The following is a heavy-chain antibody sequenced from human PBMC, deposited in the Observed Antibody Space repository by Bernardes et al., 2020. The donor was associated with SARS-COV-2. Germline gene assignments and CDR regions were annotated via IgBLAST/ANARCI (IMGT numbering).Heavy chain of an antibody. V-gene: IGHV3-64*01. CDR1: GFFFVGYS. CDR2: ISGFGTAT. D-gene: IGHD1-7*01. CDR3: VREGTPGTYDY. Sequence: GGSLRLSCAASGFFFVGYSMHWVRQAPGKGLESLSAISGFGTATYYANSVKGRSTISRDNSKNILYLQLGSLRPEDTAVYYCVREGTPGTYDYWGQGTLVTVAS. J-gene: IGHJ4*02.